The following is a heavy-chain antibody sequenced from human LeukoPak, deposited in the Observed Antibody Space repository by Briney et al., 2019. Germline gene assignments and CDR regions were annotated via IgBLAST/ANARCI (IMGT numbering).Heavy chain of an antibody. V-gene: IGHV1-69*13. CDR3: AREPYGSGFDY. J-gene: IGHJ4*02. CDR1: GGTFNNHA. CDR2: IIPIFGTA. Sequence: GASVKVSCKASGGTFNNHAISWVRQAPGQGLEWMGGIIPIFGTANYAQKFQGRVTITADESTSTAYMELSSLRSEDTAVYYCAREPYGSGFDYWGQGTLVIVSS. D-gene: IGHD3-10*01.